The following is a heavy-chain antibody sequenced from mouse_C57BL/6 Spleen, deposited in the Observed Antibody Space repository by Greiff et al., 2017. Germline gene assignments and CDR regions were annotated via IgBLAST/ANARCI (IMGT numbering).Heavy chain of an antibody. J-gene: IGHJ3*01. Sequence: VQLQQPGAELVKPGASVKLSCKASGYTFTSYWMQWVKQRPGQGLEWIGEIDPSDSYTNYNQKFKGKATLTVDTSSSTAYMQLSSLTSEDSAVYYCATSNEGFAYWGQGTLVTVSA. CDR3: ATSNEGFAY. CDR2: IDPSDSYT. V-gene: IGHV1-50*01. CDR1: GYTFTSYW.